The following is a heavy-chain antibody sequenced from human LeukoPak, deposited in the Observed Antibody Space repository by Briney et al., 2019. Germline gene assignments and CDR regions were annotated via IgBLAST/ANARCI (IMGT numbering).Heavy chain of an antibody. Sequence: SETLSLTCTVSGGSISSYHWSWIRQPPGKGLQWIGFVYSSGSTNYNPSLKSRVTISLDTSKNQFSLRVSSVTSADTAVYYCARGNSGYDYAFDIWGQGTMVTVSS. CDR1: GGSISSYH. CDR2: VYSSGST. D-gene: IGHD5-12*01. J-gene: IGHJ3*02. V-gene: IGHV4-59*01. CDR3: ARGNSGYDYAFDI.